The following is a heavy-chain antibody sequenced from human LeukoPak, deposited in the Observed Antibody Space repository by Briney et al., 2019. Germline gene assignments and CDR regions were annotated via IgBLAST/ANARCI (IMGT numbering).Heavy chain of an antibody. J-gene: IGHJ5*02. CDR1: GYTFTSYA. CDR3: ARDYSSSWYNWFDP. Sequence: GASVKVSCKASGYTFTSYAMHWVRQAPGQRLEWMGWINAGNGNTKYSRKFQGRVTITRDTSASTAYMELSSLRSEDTAVYYCARDYSSSWYNWFDPWGQGTLVTVSS. V-gene: IGHV1-3*01. CDR2: INAGNGNT. D-gene: IGHD6-13*01.